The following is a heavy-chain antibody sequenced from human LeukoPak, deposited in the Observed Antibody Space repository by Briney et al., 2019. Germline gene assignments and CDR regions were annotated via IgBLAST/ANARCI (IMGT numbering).Heavy chain of an antibody. V-gene: IGHV3-21*04. CDR2: ISSSSSYI. CDR1: GFTFSSYS. CDR3: ARAIGVTCISTSCYSFGY. Sequence: GGSLRLSCAASGFTFSSYSMNWVRQAPGKGLEWVSSISSSSSYIYYADSVKGRFTISRDNAKNSLYLQMNSLRTEDTALYYCARAIGVTCISTSCYSFGYWAREPWSPSPQ. D-gene: IGHD2-2*02. J-gene: IGHJ4*02.